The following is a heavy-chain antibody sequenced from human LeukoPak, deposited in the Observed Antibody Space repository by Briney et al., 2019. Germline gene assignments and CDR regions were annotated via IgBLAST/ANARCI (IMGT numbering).Heavy chain of an antibody. Sequence: GASVKVSCKASGGTFSSYAISWVRQAPGQGLEWMGWINTNTGNPTYAQGFTGRFVFSLDTSVSTAYLQISSLKAEDTAVYYCARLGYCSSTSCSRDAFDIWGQGTMVTVSS. CDR3: ARLGYCSSTSCSRDAFDI. J-gene: IGHJ3*02. CDR1: GGTFSSYA. CDR2: INTNTGNP. V-gene: IGHV7-4-1*02. D-gene: IGHD2-2*01.